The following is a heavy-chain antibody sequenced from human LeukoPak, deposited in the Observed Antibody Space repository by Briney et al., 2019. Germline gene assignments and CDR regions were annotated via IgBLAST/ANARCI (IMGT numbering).Heavy chain of an antibody. J-gene: IGHJ5*02. CDR1: GGSISSSSYY. D-gene: IGHD6-19*01. V-gene: IGHV4-39*07. CDR3: ARVLVVAGRWFDP. CDR2: IYYSGST. Sequence: SETLSLTCTVSGGSISSSSYYWGWIRQPPGKGLEWIGSIYYSGSTYYNPSLKSRVTISVDTSKNQFSLKLSSVTAADTAVYYCARVLVVAGRWFDPWGQGTLVTVSS.